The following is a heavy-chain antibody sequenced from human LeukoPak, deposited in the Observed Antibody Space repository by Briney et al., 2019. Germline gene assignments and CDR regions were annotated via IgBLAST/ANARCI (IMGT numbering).Heavy chain of an antibody. J-gene: IGHJ4*02. D-gene: IGHD5-24*01. CDR3: ARDVSGDGYNFFDY. Sequence: GGSLRLSCAVSGLIVRSNHMNWVRQAPGKGLEWVSVLYSGAATYYTDSVKGRFTISRDNSKNTVYLQINSLRVEDTAVYYCARDVSGDGYNFFDYWGLGVLVTVSS. CDR2: LYSGAAT. CDR1: GLIVRSNH. V-gene: IGHV3-66*01.